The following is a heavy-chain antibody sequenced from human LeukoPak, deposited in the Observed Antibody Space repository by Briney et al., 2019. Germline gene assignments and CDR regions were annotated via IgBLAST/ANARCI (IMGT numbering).Heavy chain of an antibody. J-gene: IGHJ5*02. CDR2: INWNGGST. CDR1: GFTFDDYG. D-gene: IGHD2-21*02. Sequence: PGGSLRLSCAASGFTFDDYGMSWVRQAPGKGLEWVSGINWNGGSTGYADSVKGRFTISRDNAKNSLYLQMNSLRAEDTALYYCARDSSDYGGDCYGENWFDPWGQGTLVTVSS. CDR3: ARDSSDYGGDCYGENWFDP. V-gene: IGHV3-20*04.